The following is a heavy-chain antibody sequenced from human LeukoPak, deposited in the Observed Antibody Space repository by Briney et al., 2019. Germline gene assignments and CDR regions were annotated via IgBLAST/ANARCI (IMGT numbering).Heavy chain of an antibody. V-gene: IGHV3-7*01. J-gene: IGHJ1*01. D-gene: IGHD3-9*01. CDR2: IKQDGSER. CDR3: ARVGGFGWFLQYFQH. Sequence: GGSLRLSCAASGFTFSSYCMSWVRQAPGKGLEWVANIKQDGSERYYVDSVKGRFTISRDNAKNSLYLQMNSLRAEDTGVYYCARVGGFGWFLQYFQHWGQGTLVTVSS. CDR1: GFTFSSYC.